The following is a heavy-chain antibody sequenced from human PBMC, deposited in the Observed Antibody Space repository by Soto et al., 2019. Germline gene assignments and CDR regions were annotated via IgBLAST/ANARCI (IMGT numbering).Heavy chain of an antibody. CDR3: ATYHCTNGVCYYYYGMDV. Sequence: SVKVSCKASGGTFSSYAISWVRQAPGQGLEWMGGIIPIFGTANYAQKFQGRVTITADESTSTAYMELSSLRSEDMAVYYCATYHCTNGVCYYYYGMDVWGQGTTVTVSS. CDR1: GGTFSSYA. D-gene: IGHD2-8*01. V-gene: IGHV1-69*13. CDR2: IIPIFGTA. J-gene: IGHJ6*02.